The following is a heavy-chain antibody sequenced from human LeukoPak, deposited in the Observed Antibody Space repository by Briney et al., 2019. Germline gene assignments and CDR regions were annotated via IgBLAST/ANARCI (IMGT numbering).Heavy chain of an antibody. V-gene: IGHV3-11*04. CDR2: ISSSGSTI. CDR3: ARDTSAKMYYMDV. J-gene: IGHJ6*03. Sequence: TGGFLRLSCAASGFTFSDYYMSFIRQAPGKGLEWVSYISSSGSTIYYADSVKGRFTISRDNAKNSPFLQMNSLRAEDTAVYYCARDTSAKMYYMDVWGKGTTVTVSS. CDR1: GFTFSDYY. D-gene: IGHD2-2*01.